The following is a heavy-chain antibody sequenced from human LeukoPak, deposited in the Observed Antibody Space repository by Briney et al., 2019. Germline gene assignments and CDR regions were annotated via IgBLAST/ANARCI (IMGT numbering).Heavy chain of an antibody. CDR1: GFAFSSFA. J-gene: IGHJ6*03. V-gene: IGHV3-23*01. D-gene: IGHD6-19*01. CDR2: INGGGNTT. CDR3: TKELHVAVAVADYYYFYMDV. Sequence: PGGSLRLSCAASGFAFSSFAMGWVRQSPGKGLEWLPTINGGGNTTFYSDSVKGRFTISRDNSKNTLYLHMDSLRPDDTATYYCTKELHVAVAVADYYYFYMDVWGRGTAVTVSS.